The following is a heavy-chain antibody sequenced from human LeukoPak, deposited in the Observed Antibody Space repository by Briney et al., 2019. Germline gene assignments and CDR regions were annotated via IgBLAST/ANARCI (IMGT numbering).Heavy chain of an antibody. CDR1: GYIFNNSW. V-gene: IGHV5-51*01. D-gene: IGHD6-13*01. Sequence: GESLKISCKGSGYIFNNSWIGWVRQLPGKGLEWMGIIYPGDSDTRYIPSFQGQVTISADNSISTAYLQWSSLKASDTAIYYCARLIEAAAVTKFDYWGQGTLVTVSS. CDR2: IYPGDSDT. J-gene: IGHJ4*02. CDR3: ARLIEAAAVTKFDY.